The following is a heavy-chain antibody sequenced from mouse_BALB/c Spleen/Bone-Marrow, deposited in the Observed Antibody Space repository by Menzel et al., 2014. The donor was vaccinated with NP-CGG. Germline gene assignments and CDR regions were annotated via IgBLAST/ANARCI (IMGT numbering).Heavy chain of an antibody. CDR3: ARDDYYAMDY. V-gene: IGHV7-3*02. CDR1: GFTFTDYY. J-gene: IGHJ4*01. Sequence: EVQRVESGGGLVQPGGSLRLSCAISGFTFTDYYMSWVRQPPGKALEWLGFIRNKANGYTTEYSASVKGRFTISRDNSQSILYLQMNTLRAEDSATYYCARDDYYAMDYWGQGTSVTVSS. CDR2: IRNKANGYTT.